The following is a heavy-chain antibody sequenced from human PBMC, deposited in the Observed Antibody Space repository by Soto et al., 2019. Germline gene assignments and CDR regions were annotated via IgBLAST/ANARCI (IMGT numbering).Heavy chain of an antibody. J-gene: IGHJ5*02. CDR1: GFTFEDHA. CDR2: INWNSGIT. Sequence: EVQLVESGGGLVQPGKSLKLSCVAIGFTFEDHAMHWIRQVPGNGLEWVAGINWNSGITGYADSVKGRFTISRDNANNSLHLEMNSLKSEDTALYYCTKGRGALTVVSNWFDPWGQGTPVTVSS. D-gene: IGHD3-22*01. V-gene: IGHV3-9*01. CDR3: TKGRGALTVVSNWFDP.